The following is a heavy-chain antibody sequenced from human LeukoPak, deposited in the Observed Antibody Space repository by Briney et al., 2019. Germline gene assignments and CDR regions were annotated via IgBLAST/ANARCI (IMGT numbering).Heavy chain of an antibody. J-gene: IGHJ3*02. CDR1: GFTFSSYS. Sequence: PGGSLRLSCAASGFTFSSYSMNWVRQAPGKGLEWVSYISSSGSTIYYADSVKGRFTISRDNAKNSLYLQMNSLRAEDTAVYYCVRQWLVSFGAFDIWGQGTMVTVSS. V-gene: IGHV3-48*04. D-gene: IGHD6-19*01. CDR3: VRQWLVSFGAFDI. CDR2: ISSSGSTI.